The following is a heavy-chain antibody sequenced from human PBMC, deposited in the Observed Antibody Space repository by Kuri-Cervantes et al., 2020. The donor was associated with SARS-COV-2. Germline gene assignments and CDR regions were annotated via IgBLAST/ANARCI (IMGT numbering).Heavy chain of an antibody. CDR2: ISSSSSYI. Sequence: GGSLRLSCAASGFTFSSYSMNWVRQAPGKGLEWVSSISSSSSYIYYADSVKGRFTISRDNAQNSLYLQMNSLRAEDTAVYYCARGFKQLNGVDYWGQGTLVTVSS. V-gene: IGHV3-21*01. J-gene: IGHJ4*02. CDR1: GFTFSSYS. D-gene: IGHD2-8*01. CDR3: ARGFKQLNGVDY.